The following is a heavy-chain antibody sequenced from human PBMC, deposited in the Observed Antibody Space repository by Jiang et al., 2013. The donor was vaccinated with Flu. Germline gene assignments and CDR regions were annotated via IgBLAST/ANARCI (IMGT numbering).Heavy chain of an antibody. CDR2: FSGSGGTT. CDR3: AKDFSPLGAGLGAFDV. Sequence: VQLVESGGDLVEPGGSLRLSCATSGFTFSIYAMTWVRQAPGKGLEWVSVFSGSGGTTYYADSVKGRFTISRDNSKNTLYLQMNSLRAEDTAVYYCAKDFSPLGAGLGAFDVWGQGTMVSVSS. V-gene: IGHV3-23*04. CDR1: GFTFSIYA. J-gene: IGHJ3*01. D-gene: IGHD3-16*01.